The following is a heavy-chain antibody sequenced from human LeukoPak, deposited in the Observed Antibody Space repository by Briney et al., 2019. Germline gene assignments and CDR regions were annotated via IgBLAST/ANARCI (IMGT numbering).Heavy chain of an antibody. CDR2: IYYSGNT. CDR1: GGPISSSSYY. CDR3: ARDKWLVWYFGL. Sequence: TETLSLTCTVSGGPISSSSYYWGWIRQPPGKGLEWIGSIYYSGNTYYNPPLKSRVTISVDTSKNQFSLKLSSVTAADTAVYYCARDKWLVWYFGLWGRGTLVTVSS. J-gene: IGHJ2*01. V-gene: IGHV4-39*07. D-gene: IGHD6-19*01.